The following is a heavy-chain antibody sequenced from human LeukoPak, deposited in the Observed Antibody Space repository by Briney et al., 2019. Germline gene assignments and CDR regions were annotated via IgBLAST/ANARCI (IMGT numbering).Heavy chain of an antibody. CDR2: INQSGNT. CDR1: GGSFSGYQ. D-gene: IGHD3-22*01. CDR3: ARGLKGTTHYDTYDSTHLDL. Sequence: SETLSLTCGDNGGSFSGYQWNWIRQSPGKGLEWIGEINQSGNTNYNPSLKSRVSLSVDTSRNQFSLYVFSVTAADTAVYFCARGLKGTTHYDTYDSTHLDLWGRGTLVTVSS. J-gene: IGHJ2*01. V-gene: IGHV4-34*01.